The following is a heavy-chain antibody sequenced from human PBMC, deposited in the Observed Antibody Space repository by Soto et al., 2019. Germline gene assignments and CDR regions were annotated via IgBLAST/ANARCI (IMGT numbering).Heavy chain of an antibody. Sequence: ASVKVSCKASGYTFTGYYMHWVRQAPGQGLEWMGWINPNSGGTNYAQKFQGRVTMTRDTSISTAYMELSRLRSDDTAVYYCARGHETRTYYYDSSGYPSDYWGQGTLVTVSS. CDR3: ARGHETRTYYYDSSGYPSDY. V-gene: IGHV1-2*02. CDR2: INPNSGGT. CDR1: GYTFTGYY. J-gene: IGHJ4*02. D-gene: IGHD3-22*01.